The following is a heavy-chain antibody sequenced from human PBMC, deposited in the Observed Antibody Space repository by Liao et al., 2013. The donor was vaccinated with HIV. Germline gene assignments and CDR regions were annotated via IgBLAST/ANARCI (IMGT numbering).Heavy chain of an antibody. CDR2: IYYSGST. D-gene: IGHD2-15*01. CDR1: GGSISSYY. Sequence: QVQLQESGPGLVKPSETLSLTCTVSGGSISSYYWSWIRQPAGKGLEWIGYIYYSGSTNYNPSLKSRVTISVDTSKNQFSLKLSSVTAADTAVYYCARERIPLKFGYFDLWGRGTLVAVSS. CDR3: ARERIPLKFGYFDL. V-gene: IGHV4-59*12. J-gene: IGHJ2*01.